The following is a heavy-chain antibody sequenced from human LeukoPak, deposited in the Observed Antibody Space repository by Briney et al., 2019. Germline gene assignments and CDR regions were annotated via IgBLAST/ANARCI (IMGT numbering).Heavy chain of an antibody. V-gene: IGHV3-20*04. CDR1: GFSFDDYA. Sequence: PGGSLRLSCAASGFSFDDYAMSWVRQAPGKGLEWVSGINWSGVSTGYADSVKGRFTISRDNTKNSLFLQLNSLRAEDTAVYYCASQKNGNYFDFWGQGTLVTVSS. CDR2: INWSGVST. CDR3: ASQKNGNYFDF. J-gene: IGHJ4*02. D-gene: IGHD1-1*01.